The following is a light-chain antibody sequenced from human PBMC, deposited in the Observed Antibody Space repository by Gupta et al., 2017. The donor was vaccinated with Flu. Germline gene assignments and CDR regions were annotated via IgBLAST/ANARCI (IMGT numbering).Light chain of an antibody. V-gene: IGKV2-30*01. J-gene: IGKJ1*01. CDR3: MQGAHWPWT. CDR2: LVS. CDR1: QGLVYSDGNTY. Sequence: DVVMTQSPLSLSVTLGQPASISCRSSQGLVYSDGNTYLHWFQQRPGQTPRRLIHLVSYRDSGVPDRFSGRGSGTDFTLKISRVEAEDGGIYFCMQGAHWPWTFGQGTKVEVK.